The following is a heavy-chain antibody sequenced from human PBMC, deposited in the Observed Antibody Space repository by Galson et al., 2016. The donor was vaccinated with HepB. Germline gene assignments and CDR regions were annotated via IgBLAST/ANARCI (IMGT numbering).Heavy chain of an antibody. CDR2: ISPSSGNT. J-gene: IGHJ4*02. V-gene: IGHV1-46*03. CDR1: GYTIITYY. Sequence: SVKVSCKASGYTIITYYIHWVRQAPGQGLEWMGIISPSSGNTNYAQKFQGRVTMTRDTSTSTVYMELSSLRSEDTAVYYFSTLDRPSELPLGRWGQGTLVTVSS. CDR3: STLDRPSELPLGR. D-gene: IGHD5-24*01.